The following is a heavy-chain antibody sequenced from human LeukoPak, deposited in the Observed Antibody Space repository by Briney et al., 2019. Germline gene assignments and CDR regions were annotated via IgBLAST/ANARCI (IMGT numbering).Heavy chain of an antibody. CDR1: GFTFSSHA. Sequence: GGSLRLSCAASGFTFSSHAMAWVRQAPGKGLEWVSAIGGRGGSTYYADSAKGRFTISRDNSKNTVYLQMNSLRAEDTAVYYCARDPGVVAFHYFDFWGQGTLVTVSS. CDR2: IGGRGGST. CDR3: ARDPGVVAFHYFDF. D-gene: IGHD3-3*01. V-gene: IGHV3-23*01. J-gene: IGHJ4*02.